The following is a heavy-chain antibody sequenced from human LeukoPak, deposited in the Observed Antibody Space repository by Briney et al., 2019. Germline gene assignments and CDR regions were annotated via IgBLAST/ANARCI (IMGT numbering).Heavy chain of an antibody. D-gene: IGHD6-19*01. CDR2: IKSKTDGGTA. CDR1: GFIFYNAW. CDR3: TTESRDRTGWYGAFDI. V-gene: IGHV3-15*01. Sequence: SGGSLRLSCAASGFIFYNAWLDWVRQAPGKGLEWVGRIKSKTDGGTADYPAPVKGRFTISRDDSTNTLFLQMNSLTTEDTAVYFCTTESRDRTGWYGAFDIWGQGTMVTVSS. J-gene: IGHJ3*02.